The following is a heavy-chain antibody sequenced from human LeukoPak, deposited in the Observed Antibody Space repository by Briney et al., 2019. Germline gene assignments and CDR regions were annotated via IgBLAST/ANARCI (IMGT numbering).Heavy chain of an antibody. CDR1: GYTFTSYG. J-gene: IGHJ4*02. D-gene: IGHD1-26*01. CDR3: ARVFVSGSYDLGDYFDY. CDR2: ISAYNGNT. V-gene: IGHV1-18*01. Sequence: ASVKVSCKASGYTFTSYGISWVRQAPGQGLEWMGWISAYNGNTNYAQKLQGRVTMTTDTSTSTAYMELRSLRSDDTAVYYCARVFVSGSYDLGDYFDYWGQGTLVTVSS.